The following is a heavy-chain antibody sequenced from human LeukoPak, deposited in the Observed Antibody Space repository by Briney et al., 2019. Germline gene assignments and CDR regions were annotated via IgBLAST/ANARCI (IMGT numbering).Heavy chain of an antibody. CDR2: ISYDGSNK. Sequence: GGSLRLSRAASGFTFSSYAMHWVRQAPGKGLEWVAVISYDGSNKYYADSVKGRFTISRDNSKNTLYLQMNSLRAEDTAVYYCARGESGWLDYWGQGTLVTVSS. D-gene: IGHD6-19*01. CDR3: ARGESGWLDY. V-gene: IGHV3-30-3*01. J-gene: IGHJ4*02. CDR1: GFTFSSYA.